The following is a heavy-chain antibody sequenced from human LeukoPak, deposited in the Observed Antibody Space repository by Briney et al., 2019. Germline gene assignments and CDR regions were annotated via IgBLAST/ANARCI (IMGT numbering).Heavy chain of an antibody. Sequence: PGGSLRLSCAASGFTFSSYEMNWVRQAPGKGLEWVSYISSSGSTIYYADSVKGRFTISRDNAKNSLYLQMNSLRAEDTAVYYCARPPIAAAGTSFYDYWGQGTLVTVSS. J-gene: IGHJ4*02. V-gene: IGHV3-48*03. CDR1: GFTFSSYE. CDR2: ISSSGSTI. CDR3: ARPPIAAAGTSFYDY. D-gene: IGHD6-13*01.